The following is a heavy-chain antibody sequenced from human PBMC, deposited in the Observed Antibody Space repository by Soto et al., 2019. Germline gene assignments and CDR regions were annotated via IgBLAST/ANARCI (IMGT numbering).Heavy chain of an antibody. Sequence: PSETLSLTCTVSGGSISSGGYYWSWIRQHPGKGLEWIGYIYYSGSTYYNPSLKSRVTISVDTSKNQFSLKLSSVTAADTAVYYCARVRGSYYYYMDVWGKGTTVTV. D-gene: IGHD3-10*01. CDR1: GGSISSGGYY. J-gene: IGHJ6*03. CDR3: ARVRGSYYYYMDV. V-gene: IGHV4-31*03. CDR2: IYYSGST.